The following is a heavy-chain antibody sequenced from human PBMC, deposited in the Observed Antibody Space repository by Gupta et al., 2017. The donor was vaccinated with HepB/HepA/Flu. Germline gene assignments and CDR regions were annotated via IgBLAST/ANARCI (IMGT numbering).Heavy chain of an antibody. V-gene: IGHV3-7*01. CDR2: IKPDGSGK. D-gene: IGHD2-15*01. CDR1: GFIYSNYY. Sequence: EVQLVESGGGLVQPGGSLRLSCAGSGFIYSNYYMSWVRQAPGKGLEWVANIKPDGSGKQYGDSVKGRFTISRDNAKNSLSLQMNILRAEDTAVYYCGRMHENIVVVADWGQGTVVTVSS. J-gene: IGHJ4*02. CDR3: GRMHENIVVVAD.